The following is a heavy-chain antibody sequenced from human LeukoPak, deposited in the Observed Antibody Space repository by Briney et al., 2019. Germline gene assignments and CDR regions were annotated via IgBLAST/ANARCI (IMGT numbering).Heavy chain of an antibody. CDR3: AKGRRPYYYDSSGYYLDPRIREFDS. CDR1: GFTFSNYA. Sequence: GGSLRLSCAASGFTFSNYAIHWVRQAPGKGLEWVAVISFDGSNKYYADSVKGRFTISRDNSKNTLYLQVNSLRAEDTAMYYCAKGRRPYYYDSSGYYLDPRIREFDSWGQGTLVTVSS. D-gene: IGHD3-22*01. CDR2: ISFDGSNK. J-gene: IGHJ4*02. V-gene: IGHV3-30*04.